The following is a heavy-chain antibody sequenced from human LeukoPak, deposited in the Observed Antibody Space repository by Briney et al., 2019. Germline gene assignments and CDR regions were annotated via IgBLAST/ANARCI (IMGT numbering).Heavy chain of an antibody. CDR3: AGGPREEYFDY. Sequence: ASVKVSCKDSGGTFSSYAISWVRQAPGQGLEWMGGIIPIFGTANYAQKFQGRVTITTDESTSTAYMELSSLRSEDTAVYYCAGGPREEYFDYWGQGTLVTVSS. CDR2: IIPIFGTA. J-gene: IGHJ4*02. CDR1: GGTFSSYA. D-gene: IGHD1-26*01. V-gene: IGHV1-69*05.